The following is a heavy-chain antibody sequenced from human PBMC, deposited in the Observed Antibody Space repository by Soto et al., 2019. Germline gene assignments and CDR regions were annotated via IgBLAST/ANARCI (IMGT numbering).Heavy chain of an antibody. V-gene: IGHV3-9*01. J-gene: IGHJ4*02. Sequence: VQLVESGGGLVQPGGSLRLSCSVSGFTFDDYAMHWVRQAPKKGLEWVSGVSWCSGSIGYADSVKGRFTISRDNAKNSLYLQMNSLRPEDTALYFCAKSHIVSTLSPANFDYWGQGILVTVSS. CDR3: AKSHIVSTLSPANFDY. CDR1: GFTFDDYA. D-gene: IGHD5-12*01. CDR2: VSWCSGSI.